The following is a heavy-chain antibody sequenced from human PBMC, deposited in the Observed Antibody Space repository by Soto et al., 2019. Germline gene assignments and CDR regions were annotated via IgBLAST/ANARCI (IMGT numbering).Heavy chain of an antibody. J-gene: IGHJ4*02. CDR3: VKGEYYYDTTGYYPFDH. Sequence: GGSLRLSCSASGFTFSFYAMHWVRQAPGKGLEFVSAISTDGGNTHYADSVKGRFTISRDNSKNTQYLQMSSLTAEDTAVYYCVKGEYYYDTTGYYPFDHWGQGT. V-gene: IGHV3-64D*06. CDR1: GFTFSFYA. CDR2: ISTDGGNT. D-gene: IGHD3-22*01.